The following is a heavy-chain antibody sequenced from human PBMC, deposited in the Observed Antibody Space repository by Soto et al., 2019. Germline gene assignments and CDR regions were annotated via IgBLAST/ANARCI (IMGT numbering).Heavy chain of an antibody. J-gene: IGHJ6*02. Sequence: QVQLVQSGAEVKKPGSSVKVSCKASGGTFSSYAIGWVRQAPGQGLEWMGGIIPIFGTANYAQKFQGRVTITADESTSTAYMELSSLRSEDTAVYYCARFSEDILTGYYRNYYYYGMDVWGQGTTVTVSS. CDR1: GGTFSSYA. CDR3: ARFSEDILTGYYRNYYYYGMDV. V-gene: IGHV1-69*01. D-gene: IGHD3-9*01. CDR2: IIPIFGTA.